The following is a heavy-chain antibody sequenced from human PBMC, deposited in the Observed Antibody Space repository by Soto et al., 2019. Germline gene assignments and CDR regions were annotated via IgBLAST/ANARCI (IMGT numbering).Heavy chain of an antibody. D-gene: IGHD1-26*01. J-gene: IGHJ4*02. CDR3: ASSGSYWGIDY. CDR2: INAGNGNT. Sequence: QVQLVQSGAEEKKPGASVKVSCKASGYTFTSYAMHWVRQASGQRLEWMGWINAGNGNTKYSQKFQGRVTITRDTSASTAYMELSSLRAEDTAVYYCASSGSYWGIDYWGQGTLVTVSS. CDR1: GYTFTSYA. V-gene: IGHV1-3*05.